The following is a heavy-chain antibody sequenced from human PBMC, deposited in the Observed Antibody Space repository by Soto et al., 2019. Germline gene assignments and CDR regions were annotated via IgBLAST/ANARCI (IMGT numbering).Heavy chain of an antibody. CDR1: GGTFSSYA. V-gene: IGHV1-69*13. CDR2: IIPIFGTA. J-gene: IGHJ6*02. D-gene: IGHD2-21*02. CDR3: ASGIVVVTATNYYYYGMDV. Sequence: SVKVSCKASGGTFSSYAISWVRQAPGQGLEWMGRIIPIFGTANYAQKFQGRVTITADESTSTAYMELSSLRSEDTAVYYCASGIVVVTATNYYYYGMDVWGQGTTVTVSS.